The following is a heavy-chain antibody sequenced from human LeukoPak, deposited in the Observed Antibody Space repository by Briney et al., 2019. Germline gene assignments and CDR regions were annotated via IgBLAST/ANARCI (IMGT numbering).Heavy chain of an antibody. V-gene: IGHV3-30*04. J-gene: IGHJ4*02. D-gene: IGHD2-15*01. CDR2: ISYDGSNK. CDR3: ASGSGPMGDYFDY. CDR1: GFTFSSYA. Sequence: GRSLRLSCAASGFTFSSYAMHWVRQAPGKGLEWVAVISYDGSNKYYAHSVKGRFTISRDNSKSTLYLQMNSLRAEDTAVYYCASGSGPMGDYFDYWGQGTLVTVSS.